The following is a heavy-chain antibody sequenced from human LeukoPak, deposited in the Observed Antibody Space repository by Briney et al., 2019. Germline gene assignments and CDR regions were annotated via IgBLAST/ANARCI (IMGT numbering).Heavy chain of an antibody. D-gene: IGHD3-10*01. J-gene: IGHJ4*02. CDR2: INHSGST. CDR1: GGSFSGYY. Sequence: SETLSLTCAVYGGSFSGYYWSWIRQPPGKGLEWIGEINHSGSTNYNPSLKSRVTISVDTSKNQFSLKLSSVTAADTAVYYCARMVRGVIITFDYWGQGTLVTVSS. CDR3: ARMVRGVIITFDY. V-gene: IGHV4-34*01.